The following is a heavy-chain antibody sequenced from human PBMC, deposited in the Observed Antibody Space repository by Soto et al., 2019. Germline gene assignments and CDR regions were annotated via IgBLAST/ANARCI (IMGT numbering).Heavy chain of an antibody. J-gene: IGHJ4*02. CDR3: AAGNFRY. V-gene: IGHV1-8*02. D-gene: IGHD3-3*01. CDR1: GYNFNTFD. CDR2: MNPKSGNT. Sequence: ASVKVSCKASGYNFNTFDFYWVRQAPGQGPEWMGWMNPKSGNTGFAHKFQGRVTMTKTTSISTAYMELSSLTTDDTAIYYCAAGNFRYWGQGTQVTAPQ.